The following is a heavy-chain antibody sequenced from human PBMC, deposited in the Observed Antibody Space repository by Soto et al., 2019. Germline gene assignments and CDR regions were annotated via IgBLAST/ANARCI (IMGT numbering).Heavy chain of an antibody. CDR1: GFTFSSYG. CDR3: ACGYSCGFY. J-gene: IGHJ4*02. Sequence: QVQLVESGGGVVQPGRSLRLSCAASGFTFSSYGIHWVRQAPGKGLEWVAVISNDGTNNYYADSVKGRFTISRDNSKNSLLLQRNGLSAEDPAVYYGACGYSCGFYWGQGTVVTVSS. V-gene: IGHV3-30*03. D-gene: IGHD5-18*01. CDR2: ISNDGTNN.